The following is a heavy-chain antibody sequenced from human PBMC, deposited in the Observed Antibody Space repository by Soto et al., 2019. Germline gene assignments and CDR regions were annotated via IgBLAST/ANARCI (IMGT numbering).Heavy chain of an antibody. J-gene: IGHJ6*03. V-gene: IGHV4-59*01. D-gene: IGHD3-10*01. CDR2: IYYSGST. CDR1: GGSISSYY. CDR3: AGYGSGSYYNPIDYNYNMAA. Sequence: PSETLSLTCTVSGGSISSYYWSWIRQPPGKGLEWIGYIYYSGSTNYNPSLKSRVTISVDTSKNQFSLKLSSVTAADTAVYYCAGYGSGSYYNPIDYNYNMAAWGKGTTDTVSS.